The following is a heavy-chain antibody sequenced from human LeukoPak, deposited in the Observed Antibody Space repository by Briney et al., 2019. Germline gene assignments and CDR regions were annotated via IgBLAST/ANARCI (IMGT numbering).Heavy chain of an antibody. D-gene: IGHD4-17*01. Sequence: ASVKVSCKASGYTFTSYGISWVRQAPGQGLEWMGWIYSYNGNTDYAQKFQGRVTMTTGTSTSIAYMELRSLTSDDTAVYYCARLKNYGDYGYWGQGTLVTVSS. J-gene: IGHJ4*02. CDR1: GYTFTSYG. V-gene: IGHV1-18*01. CDR3: ARLKNYGDYGY. CDR2: IYSYNGNT.